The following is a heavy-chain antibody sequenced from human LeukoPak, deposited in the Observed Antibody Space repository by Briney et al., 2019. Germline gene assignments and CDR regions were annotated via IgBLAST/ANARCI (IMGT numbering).Heavy chain of an antibody. J-gene: IGHJ6*02. Sequence: SETLSLTCTVSGGSISSYYWSWIRQPPGKGLEWIGYIYYSGSTNYNPSLKSRVTISVDTSKNQFSLKLSSVTAADTAVYYCARVGLNYYDSSGYYYYYYGMDVWGQGTTVTVSS. CDR3: ARVGLNYYDSSGYYYYYYGMDV. CDR1: GGSISSYY. CDR2: IYYSGST. V-gene: IGHV4-59*01. D-gene: IGHD3-22*01.